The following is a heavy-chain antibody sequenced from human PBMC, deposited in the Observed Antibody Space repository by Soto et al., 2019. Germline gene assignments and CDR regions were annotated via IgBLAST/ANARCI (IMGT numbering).Heavy chain of an antibody. CDR2: ISYDGSNK. V-gene: IGHV3-30*18. D-gene: IGHD3-16*01. Sequence: GGSLRLSCAASGFTFSSYGMHWVRQAPGKGLEWVAVISYDGSNKYYADSVKGRFTISRDNSKNTLYLQMNSLRAEDTAVYYCAKDVPRSTGIIDYWGQGTLVTVSS. J-gene: IGHJ4*02. CDR3: AKDVPRSTGIIDY. CDR1: GFTFSSYG.